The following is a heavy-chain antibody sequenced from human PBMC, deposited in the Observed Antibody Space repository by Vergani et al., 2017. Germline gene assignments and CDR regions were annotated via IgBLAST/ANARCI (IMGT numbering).Heavy chain of an antibody. D-gene: IGHD4-23*01. CDR1: GGSITYGAFY. Sequence: QLQLQESGPGLVKPSETLSLTCTVSGGSITYGAFYWGWIPQSPGKGLWWIGEINHSGSTNYNPSLKSRVTISVDTSKNQFSLKLSSVTAADTAVYYCARGAHDGGNSTAGYWGQGTLVTVSS. CDR2: INHSGST. V-gene: IGHV4-39*07. J-gene: IGHJ4*02. CDR3: ARGAHDGGNSTAGY.